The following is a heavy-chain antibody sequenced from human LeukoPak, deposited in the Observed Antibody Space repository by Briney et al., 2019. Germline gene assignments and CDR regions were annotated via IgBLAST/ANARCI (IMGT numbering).Heavy chain of an antibody. CDR2: IKSKTDGGTT. D-gene: IGHD3-22*01. J-gene: IGHJ4*02. CDR1: GFTFSNAW. CDR3: TTGISSGCLFACMVDY. V-gene: IGHV3-15*01. Sequence: GGSLRLSCAASGFTFSNAWMSWVRQAPGKGLEWVGRIKSKTDGGTTDYAAPVKGRFTISRDDSKNTLYLQMNSLKTEDTAVYYCTTGISSGCLFACMVDYWGQGTLVTVSS.